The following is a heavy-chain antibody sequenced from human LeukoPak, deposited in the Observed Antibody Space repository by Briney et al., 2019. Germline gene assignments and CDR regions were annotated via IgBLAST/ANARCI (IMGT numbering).Heavy chain of an antibody. J-gene: IGHJ4*02. CDR3: ARDSAYSSSYDY. CDR2: IYTSGST. CDR1: GGSISSYY. V-gene: IGHV4-4*07. Sequence: KPSETLSPTCTVSGGSISSYYWSWIRQPAGKGLEWIGRIYTSGSTDYNPSLKSRVTMSVDTSKNQFSLKLSSVTAADTAVYYCARDSAYSSSYDYWGQGTLVTVSS. D-gene: IGHD6-6*01.